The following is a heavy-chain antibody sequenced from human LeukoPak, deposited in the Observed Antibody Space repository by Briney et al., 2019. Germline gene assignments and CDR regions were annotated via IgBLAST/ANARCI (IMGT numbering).Heavy chain of an antibody. CDR1: GFTFGSFA. CDR2: IFGSGGSP. J-gene: IGHJ4*02. CDR3: GKTTAGYSSGQKPAWPVDY. V-gene: IGHV3-23*01. Sequence: GGSLRLSCEASGFTFGSFAMYWVRQAPGKGLDWIAGIFGSGGSPHYADSVKGRFTISRDNSKNTVYLQINSLRAENTAVYYCGKTTAGYSSGQKPAWPVDYWGQGTLVTVSS. D-gene: IGHD5-18*01.